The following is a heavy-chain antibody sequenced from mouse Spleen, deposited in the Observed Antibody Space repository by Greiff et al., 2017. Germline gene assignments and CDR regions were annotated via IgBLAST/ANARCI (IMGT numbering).Heavy chain of an antibody. J-gene: IGHJ2*01. CDR3: ARGSDYPFDY. CDR1: GYTFTSYG. CDR2: IYPRSGNT. D-gene: IGHD2-13*01. Sequence: VMLVESGAELARPGASVKLSCKASGYTFTSYGISWVKQRTGQGLEWIGEIYPRSGNTYYNEKFKGKATLTADKSSSTAYMELRSLTSEDSAVYFCARGSDYPFDYWGQGTTLTVSS. V-gene: IGHV1-81*01.